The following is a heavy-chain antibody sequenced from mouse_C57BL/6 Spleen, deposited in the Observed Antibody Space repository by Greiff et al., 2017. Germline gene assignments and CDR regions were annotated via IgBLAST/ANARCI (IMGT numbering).Heavy chain of an antibody. V-gene: IGHV1-76*01. CDR1: CYPFTDYY. Sequence: VQLKESGAELVRPGASVKLSCKASCYPFTDYYINWVKPRPGQGLEWIARIYPGSGNTYYNEKFKGKATLTAEKSSSTAYMQLSSLTSEDSAVEFCARGGGNWYFDVWGTGTTVTVSS. CDR3: ARGGGNWYFDV. CDR2: IYPGSGNT. J-gene: IGHJ1*03.